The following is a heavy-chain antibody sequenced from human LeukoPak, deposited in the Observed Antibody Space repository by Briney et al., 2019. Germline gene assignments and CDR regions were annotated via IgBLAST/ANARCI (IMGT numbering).Heavy chain of an antibody. CDR1: GFTFSTYS. Sequence: PGGSLRLSCAASGFTFSTYSMSWVRQASGKGLDWVASINQDGSAEYYVDSVRGRFTISRDNAKNSLYLQVNSLRVDDTAVFGGVTTFDYWGQGTLVTVSS. V-gene: IGHV3-7*01. CDR2: INQDGSAE. D-gene: IGHD4-17*01. J-gene: IGHJ4*02. CDR3: VTTFDY.